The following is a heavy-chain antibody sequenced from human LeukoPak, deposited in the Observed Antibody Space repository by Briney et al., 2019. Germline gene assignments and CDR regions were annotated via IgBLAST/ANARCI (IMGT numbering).Heavy chain of an antibody. Sequence: PSETLSLTCTVSGGSISSYYWGWIRQPPGKGLEWIGSIYYSGSTYYNPSLKSRVTISVDTSKNQFSLKLSSVTAADTAVYYCARHRPYYYDSSGYYSPWGQGTLVTVSS. CDR1: GGSISSYY. V-gene: IGHV4-39*01. CDR3: ARHRPYYYDSSGYYSP. D-gene: IGHD3-22*01. CDR2: IYYSGST. J-gene: IGHJ5*02.